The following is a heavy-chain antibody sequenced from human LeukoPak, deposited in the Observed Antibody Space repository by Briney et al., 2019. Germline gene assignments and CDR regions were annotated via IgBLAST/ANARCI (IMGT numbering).Heavy chain of an antibody. Sequence: ASVKVSCKAPGHTFTAYYIHWVRQAPGQGLEWMGWIHPGTGDTNYAQKFQGRATVSRDTSISTAYMELSRLRSDDTAVYYCGSYASGYNWLKVWGQGTPVTVSS. J-gene: IGHJ4*02. CDR2: IHPGTGDT. CDR3: GSYASGYNWLKV. V-gene: IGHV1-2*02. CDR1: GHTFTAYY. D-gene: IGHD3-10*01.